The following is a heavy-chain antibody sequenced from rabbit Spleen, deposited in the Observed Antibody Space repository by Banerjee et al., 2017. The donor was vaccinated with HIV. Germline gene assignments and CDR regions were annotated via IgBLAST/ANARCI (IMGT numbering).Heavy chain of an antibody. J-gene: IGHJ4*01. CDR1: GFSFSSGYY. CDR3: ASGYSDIYFNL. CDR2: IGTGSGDT. D-gene: IGHD1-1*01. V-gene: IGHV1S45*01. Sequence: QEQLEESGGGLVKPGGTLTLTCKASGFSFSSGYYMSWVRQAPGKGLEWIGCIGTGSGDTWYASWAKGRFTMSKTSSTTVTLQMTSLTAADTATYFCASGYSDIYFNLWGQGTLVTVS.